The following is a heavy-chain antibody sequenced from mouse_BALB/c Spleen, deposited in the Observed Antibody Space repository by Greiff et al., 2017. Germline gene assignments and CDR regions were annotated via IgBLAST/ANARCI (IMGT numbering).Heavy chain of an antibody. CDR3: ARGGGYRYDWYFDV. CDR2: ISSGSSTI. CDR1: GFTFSSFG. D-gene: IGHD2-14*01. V-gene: IGHV5-17*02. Sequence: EVKLVESGGGLVQPGGSRKLSCAASGFTFSSFGMHWVRQAPEKGLEWVAYISSGSSTIYYADTVKGRFTISRDNPKNTLFLQMTSLRSEDTAMYYCARGGGYRYDWYFDVWGAGTTVTVSS. J-gene: IGHJ1*01.